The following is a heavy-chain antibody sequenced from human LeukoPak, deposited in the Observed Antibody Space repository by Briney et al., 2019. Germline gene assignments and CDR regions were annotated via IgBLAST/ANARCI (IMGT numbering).Heavy chain of an antibody. V-gene: IGHV3-30*04. D-gene: IGHD3-10*01. CDR2: ISYDGSNK. J-gene: IGHJ4*02. CDR3: ARDSRAAGLAFDY. CDR1: GFTFSSDA. Sequence: GRSLRLSCAASGFTFSSDAMHWVRQAPGKGLERVAVISYDGSNKYYADSVKGRFTISRDNSKNTPYLQMNSLRAEDTAVYYCARDSRAAGLAFDYWGQGTLVTVSS.